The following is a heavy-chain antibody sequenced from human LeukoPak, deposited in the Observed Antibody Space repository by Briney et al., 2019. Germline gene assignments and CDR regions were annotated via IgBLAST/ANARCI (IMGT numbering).Heavy chain of an antibody. Sequence: ASVNVSCKASGYTFTGYYMHWVRQAPRQGLEWMGWINPNSGGTNYAQKFQGRVTMTRDTSISTAYMELSRLRSDDTAVYYGARGDSGSSYLLLYFDYWGQRTLVTVSS. J-gene: IGHJ4*02. CDR2: INPNSGGT. CDR1: GYTFTGYY. V-gene: IGHV1-2*02. CDR3: ARGDSGSSYLLLYFDY. D-gene: IGHD1-26*01.